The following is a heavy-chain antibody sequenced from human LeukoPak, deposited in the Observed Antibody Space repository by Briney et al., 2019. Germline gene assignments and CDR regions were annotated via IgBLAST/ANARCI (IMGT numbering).Heavy chain of an antibody. V-gene: IGHV3-21*01. D-gene: IGHD4-11*01. CDR2: ISSSSTYI. Sequence: GGPLRLSCAASGFTFSSYSMNWVRQAPGKGLEWVSSISSSSTYIYYADSVKGRFTISRDNAKNSLYLQMNSLGAEDTAVYYCARDGSTVTNYYFDYWGQGTLVTVSS. CDR3: ARDGSTVTNYYFDY. CDR1: GFTFSSYS. J-gene: IGHJ4*02.